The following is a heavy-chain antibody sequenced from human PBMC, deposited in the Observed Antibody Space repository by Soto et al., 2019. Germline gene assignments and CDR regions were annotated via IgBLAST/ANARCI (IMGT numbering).Heavy chain of an antibody. Sequence: PGGPLRLSCAASGFTFRSYAMSWVRQAPRKGLEWVSTISGSGGSTYYADSVKGRFTISRDNSKNTLYLQMNSLRAEDTAVYYCASSKQWLPTNAFDIWGQGTMVTVSS. J-gene: IGHJ3*02. V-gene: IGHV3-23*01. CDR1: GFTFRSYA. CDR2: ISGSGGST. CDR3: ASSKQWLPTNAFDI. D-gene: IGHD6-19*01.